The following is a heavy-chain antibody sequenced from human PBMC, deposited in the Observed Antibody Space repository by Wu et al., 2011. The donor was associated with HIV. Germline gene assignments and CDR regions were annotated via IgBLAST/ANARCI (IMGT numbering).Heavy chain of an antibody. V-gene: IGHV1-46*01. CDR3: ARDRVLTYYYGSGRLYGVDV. CDR1: GYSFTSYY. D-gene: IGHD3-10*01. CDR2: INPSGGST. J-gene: IGHJ6*02. Sequence: QVQLVQSGAEVKNPGASVKVSCKASGYSFTSYYMHWVRQAPGQGLEWMGIINPSGGSTTYAQKFQGRVTMTRDTSISTAYMELSRLRSDDTAVYYCARDRVLTYYYGSGRLYGVDVWGQGTTVTVSS.